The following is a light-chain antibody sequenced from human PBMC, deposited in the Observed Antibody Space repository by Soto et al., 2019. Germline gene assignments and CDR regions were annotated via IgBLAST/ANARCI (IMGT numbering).Light chain of an antibody. CDR2: DVS. J-gene: IGLJ2*01. V-gene: IGLV2-14*01. CDR3: SSYTSSNTLV. CDR1: SSDVGGYNY. Sequence: QSALIQPASVSGSPGQSITISCTGTSSDVGGYNYVSWYQQHPGKAPKLMIYDVSNRPSGVSNRFSGPKSGNTASLTISGLRAEDEADYYCSSYTSSNTLVFGGGTKLTVL.